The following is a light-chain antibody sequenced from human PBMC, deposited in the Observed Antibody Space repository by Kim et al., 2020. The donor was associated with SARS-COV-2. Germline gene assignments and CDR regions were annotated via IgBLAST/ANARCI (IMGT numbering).Light chain of an antibody. CDR1: QSVINS. CDR3: QQRRDWPIT. Sequence: FSPGEIATLSSRASQSVINSLAWYQQKSGQAPRLLMYDASIMASGVPARFSGSGSGTVFTLIISSLAAEDFAFYFCQQRRDWPITFGQGTRLEIK. CDR2: DAS. J-gene: IGKJ5*01. V-gene: IGKV3-11*01.